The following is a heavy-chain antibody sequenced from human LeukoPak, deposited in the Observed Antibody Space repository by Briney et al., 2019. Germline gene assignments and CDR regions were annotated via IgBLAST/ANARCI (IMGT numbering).Heavy chain of an antibody. D-gene: IGHD6-13*01. CDR3: ATGIAAAGVDY. V-gene: IGHV1-69*13. Sequence: ASVMVSCKASGGTFSSYAISWVRQAPGQGLEWMGGIIPIFGTANYAQKFQGRVTITADESTSTAYMELSSLRSEDTAVYYCATGIAAAGVDYWGQGTLVTVSS. CDR2: IIPIFGTA. J-gene: IGHJ4*02. CDR1: GGTFSSYA.